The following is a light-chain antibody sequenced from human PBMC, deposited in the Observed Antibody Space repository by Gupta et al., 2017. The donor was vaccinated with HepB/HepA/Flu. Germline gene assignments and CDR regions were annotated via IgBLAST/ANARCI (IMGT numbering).Light chain of an antibody. Sequence: QAGLTQPPSVSKGLRQTATLTCAGNRNNVGYQGATWLQQHQGHPPKLLSYRNNSRPSGISERLSASRSGNTASLTISELQPEEEADYYCSAWDSSRSAWVFGGGTKLTVL. J-gene: IGLJ3*02. CDR3: SAWDSSRSAWV. CDR1: RNNVGYQG. CDR2: RNN. V-gene: IGLV10-54*01.